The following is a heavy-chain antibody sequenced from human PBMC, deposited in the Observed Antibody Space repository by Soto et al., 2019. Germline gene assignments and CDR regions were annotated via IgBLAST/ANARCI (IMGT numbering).Heavy chain of an antibody. CDR1: GYTLPELS. V-gene: IGHV1-24*01. CDR2: FDPEDGET. CDR3: AKYFWGRYPNRALDI. D-gene: IGHD3-16*02. J-gene: IGHJ3*02. Sequence: ASEKVYCKVSGYTLPELSMHWVRQAPGKGLEWMGGFDPEDGETIYAQKFQGRVTMTEDTSTDTAYMELSSLRSEDTAVYYCAKYFWGRYPNRALDIWGPGTMVTGSS.